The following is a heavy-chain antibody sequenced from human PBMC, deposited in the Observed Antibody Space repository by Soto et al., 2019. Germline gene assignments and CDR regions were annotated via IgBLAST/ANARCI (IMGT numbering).Heavy chain of an antibody. D-gene: IGHD3-22*01. V-gene: IGHV3-33*01. J-gene: IGHJ6*02. Sequence: SLRLSCAASGFTFSSYGMHWVRQAPGKGLEWVAVKWYDGSNKYYADSVKGRFTISRDNSKNTLYLQMNSLRAEDTAVYYCARDTVRVSYDSSGYHYYYYGMDVWGQGTTVTVSS. CDR3: ARDTVRVSYDSSGYHYYYYGMDV. CDR1: GFTFSSYG. CDR2: KWYDGSNK.